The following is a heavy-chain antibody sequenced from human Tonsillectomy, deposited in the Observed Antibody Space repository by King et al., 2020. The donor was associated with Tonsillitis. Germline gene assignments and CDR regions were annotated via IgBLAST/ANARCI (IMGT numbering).Heavy chain of an antibody. CDR1: GGSISSYY. CDR3: ARGGVATVAF. D-gene: IGHD5-12*01. V-gene: IGHV4-59*01. CDR2: IYYSGST. Sequence: QLQESGPGLVKPSETLSLTCTVSGGSISSYYWSWIRQPPGKGLEWIGYIYYSGSTNYNPSLKSRVTISVDTSKNQFSLKLSSVTAADTAVYYCARGGVATVAFWGQGTLLTVSP. J-gene: IGHJ1*01.